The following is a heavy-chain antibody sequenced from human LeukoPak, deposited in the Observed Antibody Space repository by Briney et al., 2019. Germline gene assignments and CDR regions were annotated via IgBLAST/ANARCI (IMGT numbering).Heavy chain of an antibody. CDR3: AREISGSYPGVYYYGLDV. CDR2: IYHSGFT. D-gene: IGHD1-26*01. CDR1: GGSISNNNW. Sequence: SETLSLTCAVSGGSISNNNWWTWVRQPPGKGLEWIGEIYHSGFTNYNPSLKSRVAISVDRSKSQFSLKLSSVTAADTAVYYCAREISGSYPGVYYYGLDVWGQGTTVTVSS. V-gene: IGHV4-4*02. J-gene: IGHJ6*02.